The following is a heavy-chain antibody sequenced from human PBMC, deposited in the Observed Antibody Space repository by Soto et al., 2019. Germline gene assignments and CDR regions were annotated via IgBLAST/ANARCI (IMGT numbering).Heavy chain of an antibody. J-gene: IGHJ6*02. CDR2: INPRNGDK. D-gene: IGHD2-21*02. CDR3: QRGEVTRIELMDV. Sequence: ASVKVSCKTSGYTFVDHYLYWVRQAPGQGLEWMGWINPRNGDKKYAQKFQGRVTMIRDTIITTTYMDLSALTSDDTAVYYCQRGEVTRIELMDVWGPGTTVTFSS. V-gene: IGHV1-2*02. CDR1: GYTFVDHY.